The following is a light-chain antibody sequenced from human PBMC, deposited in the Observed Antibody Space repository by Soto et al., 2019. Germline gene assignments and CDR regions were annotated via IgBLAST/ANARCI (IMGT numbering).Light chain of an antibody. V-gene: IGLV2-8*01. CDR2: EVT. CDR3: TSYVGNDIWV. Sequence: QSVLTQPTSATGSAGQSVTISCTGTSSDVGAYKYVSWYQQYPGKAPKLMIYEVTKRPSGVPDRFSGSKSGNTASLTVSGLEAEDEADYYCTSYVGNDIWVFGGGTQLTVL. J-gene: IGLJ3*02. CDR1: SSDVGAYKY.